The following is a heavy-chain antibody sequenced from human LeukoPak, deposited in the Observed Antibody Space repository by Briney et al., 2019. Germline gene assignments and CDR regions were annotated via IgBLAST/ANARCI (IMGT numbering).Heavy chain of an antibody. J-gene: IGHJ4*02. D-gene: IGHD6-13*01. CDR2: IWYDGGNK. V-gene: IGHV3-33*08. Sequence: PGGSLRLSCAASGFTFSSYGMHWVRQAPGKGLEWVAVIWYDGGNKYYADSVKGRFTISRDNSKNTLYLQMNSLRAEDTAVYYCARDPLRLYSSSWYGSTTTFFDYWGQGTLVTVSS. CDR1: GFTFSSYG. CDR3: ARDPLRLYSSSWYGSTTTFFDY.